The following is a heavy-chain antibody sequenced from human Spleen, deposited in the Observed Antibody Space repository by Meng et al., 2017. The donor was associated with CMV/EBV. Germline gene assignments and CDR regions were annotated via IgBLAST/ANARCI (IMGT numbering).Heavy chain of an antibody. J-gene: IGHJ4*02. V-gene: IGHV6-1*01. CDR3: ARVGGGRYFDY. CDR1: GDSVSSNSAA. D-gene: IGHD3-16*01. CDR2: TYYRSKWYN. Sequence: SETLSLTCAISGDSVSSNSAAWSWIRQSPSRGLEWLGRTYYRSKWYNDYGVSVKSRIIINPDTSKNQVSLQVNSVTPEDTAVYYCARVGGGRYFDYWGQGTLVTVSS.